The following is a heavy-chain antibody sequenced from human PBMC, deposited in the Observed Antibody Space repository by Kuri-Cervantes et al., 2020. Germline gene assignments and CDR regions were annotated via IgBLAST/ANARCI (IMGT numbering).Heavy chain of an antibody. CDR3: ARCDDRLYSSSWYLDV. CDR1: GGSISSSSYY. Sequence: SETLSLTCTVSGGSISSSSYYWGWIRQPPGKGLEWIGNIYYSGSTYYNPSLKSRVTISVDTSKNQFSLKLSSVTAADTAVYYCARCDDRLYSSSWYLDVWGQGTTVTVSS. J-gene: IGHJ6*02. D-gene: IGHD6-13*01. V-gene: IGHV4-39*07. CDR2: IYYSGST.